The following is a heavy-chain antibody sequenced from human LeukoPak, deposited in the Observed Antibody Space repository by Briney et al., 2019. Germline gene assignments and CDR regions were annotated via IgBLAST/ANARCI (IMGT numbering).Heavy chain of an antibody. V-gene: IGHV3-23*01. J-gene: IGHJ4*02. CDR2: ITGNSYYT. D-gene: IGHD6-19*01. CDR3: AKDYSSGWFLNY. Sequence: GSLRLSCAASGFTFSSYAMSWVRQAPGKGLEWVSDITGNSYYTYYADSVKGRFTISRDNSKNTLYLQMNSLRAEDTAVYYCAKDYSSGWFLNYWGQGTLVTVSS. CDR1: GFTFSSYA.